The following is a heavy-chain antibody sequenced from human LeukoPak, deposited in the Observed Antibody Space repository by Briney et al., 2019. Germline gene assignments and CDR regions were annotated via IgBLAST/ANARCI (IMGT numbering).Heavy chain of an antibody. CDR2: IYYSGST. V-gene: IGHV4-59*08. J-gene: IGHJ5*02. D-gene: IGHD5-12*01. CDR1: GGSISTYY. CDR3: ARAVSGYPGGQENWFDP. Sequence: SETLSLTCTVSGGSISTYYWSWIRQPPGKGLEWIGYIYYSGSTNYNPSLKSRVTISVDTSKNQFSLKLSSVTAADTAVYYCARAVSGYPGGQENWFDPWGQGTLVTVSS.